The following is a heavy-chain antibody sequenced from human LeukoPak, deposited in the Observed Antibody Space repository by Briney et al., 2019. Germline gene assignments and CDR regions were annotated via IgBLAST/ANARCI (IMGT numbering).Heavy chain of an antibody. CDR3: ARGEGFWSGYYTYYYYYGMDV. CDR2: IKQDGSEK. CDR1: GFTFSSYW. Sequence: GGSLRLSCAASGFTFSSYWMSWVRQAPGKGLEWVASIKQDGSEKYYVDSVKGRFTISRDNAKNSLYLQMNSLRAEDTAVYYCARGEGFWSGYYTYYYYYGMDVWGQGTTVTVSS. V-gene: IGHV3-7*01. J-gene: IGHJ6*02. D-gene: IGHD3-3*01.